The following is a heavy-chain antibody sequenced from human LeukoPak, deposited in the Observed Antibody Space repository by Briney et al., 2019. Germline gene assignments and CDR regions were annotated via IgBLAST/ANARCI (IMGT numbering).Heavy chain of an antibody. CDR2: ISYDGSNK. CDR1: GFTFSSYA. V-gene: IGHV3-30*04. CDR3: AKDSKIVGATFRSYHYMDV. J-gene: IGHJ6*03. D-gene: IGHD1-26*01. Sequence: QPGGSLRLSCAASGFTFSSYAMHWVRQAPGKGLEWVAVISYDGSNKYYADSVKGRFTISRDDSKNTLYLQMNSLRAEDTAVYYCAKDSKIVGATFRSYHYMDVWGKGTAVTVSS.